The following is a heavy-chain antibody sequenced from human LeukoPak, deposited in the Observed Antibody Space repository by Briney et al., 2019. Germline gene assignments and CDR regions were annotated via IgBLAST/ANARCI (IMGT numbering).Heavy chain of an antibody. Sequence: ASVKVSCKASGYTFTSYDINWVLQATGQGLEWMGWMNPNSGNTGYAQKLQGRVTMTRNTSISTAYVELSSLRSEDTAVYYCARSPIVVVPAALRYYYYYYMDVWGKGTTVTVSS. CDR3: ARSPIVVVPAALRYYYYYYMDV. J-gene: IGHJ6*03. D-gene: IGHD2-2*01. CDR1: GYTFTSYD. CDR2: MNPNSGNT. V-gene: IGHV1-8*01.